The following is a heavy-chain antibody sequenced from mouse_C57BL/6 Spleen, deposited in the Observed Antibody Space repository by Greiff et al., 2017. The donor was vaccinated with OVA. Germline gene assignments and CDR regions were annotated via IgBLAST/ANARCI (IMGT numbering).Heavy chain of an antibody. CDR3: ARHEEGYYGSSYGYFDV. CDR1: GYTFTEYT. CDR2: FYPGSGSI. Sequence: QVQLQQSGAELVKPGASVKLSCKASGYTFTEYTIHWVKQRSGQGLEWIGWFYPGSGSIKYNEKFKDKATLTADKSSSTVYMEISRLTSEDSAVYFCARHEEGYYGSSYGYFDVWGTGTTVTVSS. V-gene: IGHV1-62-2*01. D-gene: IGHD1-1*01. J-gene: IGHJ1*03.